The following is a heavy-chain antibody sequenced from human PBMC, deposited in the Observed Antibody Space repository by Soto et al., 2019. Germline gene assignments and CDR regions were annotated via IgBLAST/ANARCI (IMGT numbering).Heavy chain of an antibody. J-gene: IGHJ4*02. D-gene: IGHD6-6*01. Sequence: ASVKVSCKASGYTFTGYYMHWVRQAPGQGLEWMGWINPNSGGTNYAQKFQGWVTMTRDTSISTAYMELSRLRSDDTAVYYSARGGFMYSSSWFLFDYWGKGTLVTVSS. V-gene: IGHV1-2*04. CDR2: INPNSGGT. CDR1: GYTFTGYY. CDR3: ARGGFMYSSSWFLFDY.